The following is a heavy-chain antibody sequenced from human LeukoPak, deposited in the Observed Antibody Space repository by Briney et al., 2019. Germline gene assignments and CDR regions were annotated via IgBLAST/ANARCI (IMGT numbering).Heavy chain of an antibody. CDR2: ISSSSSTI. CDR3: ARPPYGSGSYFDI. Sequence: GGSLRLSCAASGFAFSSYSMNWVRQAPGKGLDWVSYISSSSSTIYYADSVKGRFTISRDNAKNSLYLQMNSLRAEDTAVYYCARPPYGSGSYFDIWGQGTMVTVSS. V-gene: IGHV3-48*04. CDR1: GFAFSSYS. D-gene: IGHD3-10*01. J-gene: IGHJ3*02.